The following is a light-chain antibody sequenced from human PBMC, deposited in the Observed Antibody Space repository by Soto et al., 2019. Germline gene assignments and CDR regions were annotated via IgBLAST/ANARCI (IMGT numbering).Light chain of an antibody. CDR2: DNN. CDR3: GTWDSSLSAVV. CDR1: NSNIGNNY. Sequence: QSVLTQPPSVSAAPGQTVTISCSGSNSNIGNNYVSWYQQLPGTAPQLLIYDNNERPSGIPDRFSGSKSGTSATLGITGLQTGDEADYYCGTWDSSLSAVVFGGGTKLTVL. J-gene: IGLJ2*01. V-gene: IGLV1-51*01.